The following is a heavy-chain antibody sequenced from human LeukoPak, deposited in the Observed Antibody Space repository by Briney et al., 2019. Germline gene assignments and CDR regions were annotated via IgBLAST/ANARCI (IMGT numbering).Heavy chain of an antibody. J-gene: IGHJ5*02. V-gene: IGHV4-59*08. D-gene: IGHD3-10*01. CDR1: GGSISSSY. Sequence: PSETLSLTCTVSGGSISSSYRIWVRQPPGKGLEWIGRISYSGTTNYNPSLKSRVTISSDTSKNQFSLKLTSVTAADTAVYYCARREVEMRASASGNWLGPWGQGTLVTVSS. CDR3: ARREVEMRASASGNWLGP. CDR2: ISYSGTT.